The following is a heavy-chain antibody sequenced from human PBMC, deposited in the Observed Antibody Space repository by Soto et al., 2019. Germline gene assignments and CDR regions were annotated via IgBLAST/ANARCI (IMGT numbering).Heavy chain of an antibody. J-gene: IGHJ5*02. D-gene: IGHD3-3*01. Sequence: QVQLQESGPGLVKPSQTLSLTCTVSGGSISSGGYYWSWIRQHPGKGLEWIGYIYYSGSTYYNPSLKSRVTISVDTSKNQFSLKLSSVTAADTAVYYCARDIVVFGVVNPYWGWFDPWGQGTLVTVSS. CDR1: GGSISSGGYY. CDR3: ARDIVVFGVVNPYWGWFDP. V-gene: IGHV4-31*03. CDR2: IYYSGST.